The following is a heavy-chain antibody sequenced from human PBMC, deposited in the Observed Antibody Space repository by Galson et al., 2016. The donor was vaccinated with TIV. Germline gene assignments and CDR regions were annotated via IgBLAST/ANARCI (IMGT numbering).Heavy chain of an antibody. CDR3: ARERRYCGNNCYLYYYYGMDV. J-gene: IGHJ6*02. D-gene: IGHD2-21*02. CDR2: ISAGGTT. V-gene: IGHV3-66*02. CDR1: GFTVSDNF. Sequence: SLRLSCAASGFTVSDNFMTWVRQAPGRGLEWVSLISAGGTTSYADSVQGRFTVSRDGSENTLYLQMSSLRPEDTAVYYCARERRYCGNNCYLYYYYGMDVWGQGPTVTVS.